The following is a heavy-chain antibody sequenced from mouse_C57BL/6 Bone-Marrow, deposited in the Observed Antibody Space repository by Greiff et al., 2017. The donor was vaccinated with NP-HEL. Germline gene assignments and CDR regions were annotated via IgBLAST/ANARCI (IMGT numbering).Heavy chain of an antibody. CDR2: IDPETGGT. J-gene: IGHJ3*01. V-gene: IGHV1-15*01. CDR3: TRWATTVVDPFAY. CDR1: GYTFTDYE. D-gene: IGHD1-1*01. Sequence: VQLQQSGAELVRPGASVTLSCKASGYTFTDYEMHWVKQTPVHGLEWIGAIDPETGGTAYNQKFKGKAILTADKSSSTAYMELRSLTSEDSAVYYCTRWATTVVDPFAYWGQGTLVTVSA.